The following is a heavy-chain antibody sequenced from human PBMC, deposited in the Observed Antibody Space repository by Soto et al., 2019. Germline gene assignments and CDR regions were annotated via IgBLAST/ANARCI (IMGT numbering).Heavy chain of an antibody. CDR1: GGSISSSSYY. J-gene: IGHJ4*02. CDR3: ARGSSSWLLDY. V-gene: IGHV4-39*01. D-gene: IGHD6-13*01. CDR2: IYYSGST. Sequence: SETLSLTCTVSGGSISSSSYYWGWIRQPPGKGLEWIGSIYYSGSTYYNPSLKSRVTISVDTSKNQFSLKLSSVTAADTAVYYCARGSSSWLLDYWGQGTLVTVSS.